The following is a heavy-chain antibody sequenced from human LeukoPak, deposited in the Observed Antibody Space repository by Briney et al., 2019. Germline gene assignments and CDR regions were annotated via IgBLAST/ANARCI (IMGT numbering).Heavy chain of an antibody. V-gene: IGHV1-2*02. CDR2: INPDSGGT. D-gene: IGHD3-3*01. J-gene: IGHJ4*02. Sequence: GASEKVSCKASGYTFTGYYMHWVRQAPGRGLEWMGWINPDSGGTNYAQKFQGRVTMTRDTSITTAYMELSRLTSDDTAVYYCARDLGYSRRYYDFSDWGQGTLVTVSS. CDR1: GYTFTGYY. CDR3: ARDLGYSRRYYDFSD.